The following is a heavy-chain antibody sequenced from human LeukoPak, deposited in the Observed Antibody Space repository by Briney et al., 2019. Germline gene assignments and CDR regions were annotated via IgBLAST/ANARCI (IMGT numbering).Heavy chain of an antibody. V-gene: IGHV4-34*01. Sequence: SETLSLTCAVYGGSFSGYYWSWIRQPPGKGLEWIGEINHSGSTNYNPSLKSRVTISVDTSKNQFSLKLSSVTAADSAVYYCARDTKTFTIFGVVTHDAFDIWGQGTMVTVSS. D-gene: IGHD3-3*01. J-gene: IGHJ3*02. CDR1: GGSFSGYY. CDR2: INHSGST. CDR3: ARDTKTFTIFGVVTHDAFDI.